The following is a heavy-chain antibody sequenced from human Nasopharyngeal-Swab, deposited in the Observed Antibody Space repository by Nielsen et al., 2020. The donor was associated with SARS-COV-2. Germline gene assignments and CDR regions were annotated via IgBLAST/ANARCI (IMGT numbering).Heavy chain of an antibody. CDR3: AKGLLEFDY. CDR1: GFTFSSYA. CDR2: ISGSGGST. V-gene: IGHV3-23*01. J-gene: IGHJ4*02. Sequence: GESLKISCAASGFTFSSYAMSWVRQAPGKGLEWVSGISGSGGSTYYADSVKGRFTISRDNSKNTLYLQMNSLRAEDTAVYYCAKGLLEFDYWGQGTLVTVSS. D-gene: IGHD1-1*01.